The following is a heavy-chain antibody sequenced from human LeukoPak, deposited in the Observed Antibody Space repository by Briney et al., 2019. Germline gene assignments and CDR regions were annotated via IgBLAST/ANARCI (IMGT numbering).Heavy chain of an antibody. CDR2: ISSSGSTI. D-gene: IGHD6-19*01. J-gene: IGHJ3*02. CDR1: GFTFSDYY. V-gene: IGHV3-11*01. CDR3: ARSTGYSSGWDDAFDI. Sequence: GGSLRLSCAASGFTFSDYYMSWIRQAPGKGLEWVSYISSSGSTIYYADSVKGRFTISRDNAKNSLYLQMNSLRAEDTAVYYCARSTGYSSGWDDAFDIWGQGTMVTVSS.